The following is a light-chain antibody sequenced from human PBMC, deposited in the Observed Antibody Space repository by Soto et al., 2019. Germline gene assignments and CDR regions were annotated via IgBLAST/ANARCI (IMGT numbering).Light chain of an antibody. V-gene: IGLV2-23*01. J-gene: IGLJ3*02. CDR2: EGS. CDR3: CSYAGSSTLV. Sequence: QSALTQPASMSGSPGQSITISCTGTSSDVGNYNLVSWYQQHPGKAPKVMIYEGSKRPSGVSDRFSGSKSGNTASLTISGLQAEDEADYYCCSYAGSSTLVFGGGTKVTVL. CDR1: SSDVGNYNL.